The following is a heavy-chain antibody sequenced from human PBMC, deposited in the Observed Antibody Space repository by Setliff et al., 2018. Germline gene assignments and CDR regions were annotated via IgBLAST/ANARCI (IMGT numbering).Heavy chain of an antibody. D-gene: IGHD4-17*01. J-gene: IGHJ5*01. V-gene: IGHV3-23*01. CDR2: ITGSGDIT. CDR3: AKDPNGDYIGAFDS. Sequence: ETLSLTCSVYGESFSNNYWSWVRQTPGRGLEWVSSITGSGDITKYGDSVRGRFTISRDNSKNTVYLQMNSLRAEDTAKYYCAKDPNGDYIGAFDSWGRGTLVTVSS. CDR1: GESFSNNY.